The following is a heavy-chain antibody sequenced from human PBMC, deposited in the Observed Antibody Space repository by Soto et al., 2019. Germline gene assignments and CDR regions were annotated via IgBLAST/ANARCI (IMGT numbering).Heavy chain of an antibody. CDR1: GFTFSNSC. J-gene: IGHJ4*02. Sequence: EVLLVESGGGLVQPGGSLRISCAASGFTFSNSCVHWVRQAPGQGLMWVSRINSDGSTIDYADSVQGRFTISRDNARNTLYLHINSLRAEDTAVYYCAKAGYYRFDDWGQGTLVTVSS. D-gene: IGHD3-9*01. CDR3: AKAGYYRFDD. V-gene: IGHV3-74*01. CDR2: INSDGSTI.